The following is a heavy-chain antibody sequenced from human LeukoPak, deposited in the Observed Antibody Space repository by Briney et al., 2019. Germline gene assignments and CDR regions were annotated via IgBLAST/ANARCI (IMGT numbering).Heavy chain of an antibody. CDR3: VKDNPLDY. Sequence: ASETLSLTCTVSGGSISSYYWSWIRQPPGKGLEWIGYIYYSGSTNYNPSLKSRVTISVDTSKNQFSLKLSSVTAADTAVYYCVKDNPLDYWGQGTLVIVSS. D-gene: IGHD1-14*01. CDR1: GGSISSYY. V-gene: IGHV4-59*12. J-gene: IGHJ4*02. CDR2: IYYSGST.